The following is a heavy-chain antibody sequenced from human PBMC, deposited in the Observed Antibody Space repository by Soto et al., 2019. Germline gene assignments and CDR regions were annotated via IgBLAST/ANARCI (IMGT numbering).Heavy chain of an antibody. V-gene: IGHV4-39*01. CDR3: ARHFVAVVIKGWGY. CDR1: CASIDSSNSY. Sequence: SDTLSLTCTFPCASIDSSNSYWDWIRQPPGKGLEWIGTTYYNGNAYYNPSLKKQVTMSVDTSKNQFSLKLISVTAADTAVYYCARHFVAVVIKGWGYWGQGTLVTVS. CDR2: TYYNGNA. J-gene: IGHJ4*02. D-gene: IGHD3-22*01.